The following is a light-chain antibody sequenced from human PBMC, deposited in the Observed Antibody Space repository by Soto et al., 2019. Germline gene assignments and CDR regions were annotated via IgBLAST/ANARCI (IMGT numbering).Light chain of an antibody. V-gene: IGKV3-11*01. CDR1: QSVNSF. CDR2: DAS. CDR3: QQRSNWPT. J-gene: IGKJ2*01. Sequence: EIVLTQSPDTLSLSPGERATLSCRASQSVNSFLAWYQQKPGQAPRLLIYDASNRATGIPARFSGSGSGTDLTLTISSLEPEDSAVYYCQQRSNWPTFGQGTKLEIK.